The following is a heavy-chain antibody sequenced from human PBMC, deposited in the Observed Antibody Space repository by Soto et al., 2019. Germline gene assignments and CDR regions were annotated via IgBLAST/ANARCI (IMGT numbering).Heavy chain of an antibody. V-gene: IGHV5-51*01. CDR3: ARLPMTTVNFFDY. D-gene: IGHD4-17*01. Sequence: GSLKISCKGSGYSFTNYWIGWVRQMPGKGLEWMGIIYPGDSDTRYSPSFQGQVTISADKSISTAYLQWSSLKASDTAMYYCARLPMTTVNFFDYWGQGTLVTVSS. CDR1: GYSFTNYW. CDR2: IYPGDSDT. J-gene: IGHJ4*02.